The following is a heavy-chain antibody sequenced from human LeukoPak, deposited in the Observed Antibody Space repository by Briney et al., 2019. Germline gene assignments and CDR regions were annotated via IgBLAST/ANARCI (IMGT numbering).Heavy chain of an antibody. CDR1: GFTFSSYA. D-gene: IGHD3-22*01. J-gene: IGHJ6*02. Sequence: GGSLRLSCAASGFTFSSYAMHWVRQAPGKGLEWVAVISYDGSNKYYADSVKGRLTISRDNSKNTLYLQMNSLRAEDTAVYYCARDRYYYDSSGYKEYYYYGMDVWGQGTTVTVSS. V-gene: IGHV3-30-3*01. CDR3: ARDRYYYDSSGYKEYYYYGMDV. CDR2: ISYDGSNK.